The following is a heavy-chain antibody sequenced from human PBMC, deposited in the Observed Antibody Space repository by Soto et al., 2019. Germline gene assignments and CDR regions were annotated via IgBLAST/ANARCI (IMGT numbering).Heavy chain of an antibody. CDR1: GGSFSGYY. CDR2: INHSGST. D-gene: IGHD4-17*01. J-gene: IGHJ4*02. V-gene: IGHV4-34*01. Sequence: SETLSLSCAVYGGSFSGYYWSWIRQPPGKGLEWIGEINHSGSTNYNPSLKSRVTISVDTSKNQFSLKLSSVTAADTAVYYCARQAVTTDLDYWGQGTLVTVSS. CDR3: ARQAVTTDLDY.